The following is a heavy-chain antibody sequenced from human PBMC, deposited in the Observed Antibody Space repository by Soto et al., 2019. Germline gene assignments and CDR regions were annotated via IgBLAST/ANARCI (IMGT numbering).Heavy chain of an antibody. CDR2: ISAYNGNT. J-gene: IGHJ6*02. CDR1: GYTFTSYG. CDR3: ARDWRLVMSGPEYYYYYYGMDV. V-gene: IGHV1-18*01. D-gene: IGHD1-26*01. Sequence: QVQLVQSGAEVKKPGASVKVSCKASGYTFTSYGISWVRQAPGQGLEWMGWISAYNGNTNYAQKLQGRVTMTTDTSTSTAYMELRSLRSDDTAVYYCARDWRLVMSGPEYYYYYYGMDVWGQGTTVTVSS.